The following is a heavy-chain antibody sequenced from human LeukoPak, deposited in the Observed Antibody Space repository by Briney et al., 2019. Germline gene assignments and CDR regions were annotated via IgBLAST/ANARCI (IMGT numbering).Heavy chain of an antibody. CDR3: ARDGVVTMELDY. Sequence: SETLSLTCTVSADSISMSRHYWSWIRQPAGKGLEWIGRIYPSGNTNYNPSLKSRVTISLDTSKNQFSLNLRSVTAADTAVYYCARDGVVTMELDYWGQRTLVTVSS. CDR1: ADSISMSRHY. J-gene: IGHJ4*02. CDR2: IYPSGNT. D-gene: IGHD3-3*01. V-gene: IGHV4-61*02.